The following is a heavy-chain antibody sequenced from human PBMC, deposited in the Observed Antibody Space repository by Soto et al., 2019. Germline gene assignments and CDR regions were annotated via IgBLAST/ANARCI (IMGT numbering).Heavy chain of an antibody. D-gene: IGHD1-26*01. CDR1: GFTFSSYG. V-gene: IGHV3-33*01. CDR2: IWYDGSNK. Sequence: QVQLVESGGGVVQPGRSLRLSCAASGFTFSSYGMHWVRQAPGKGLEWVAVIWYDGSNKYYADSVKGRFTISRDNSKNTLYLQMNSLRAEDTAVYYCARDISGSLGYFQHWGQGTLVTVSS. J-gene: IGHJ1*01. CDR3: ARDISGSLGYFQH.